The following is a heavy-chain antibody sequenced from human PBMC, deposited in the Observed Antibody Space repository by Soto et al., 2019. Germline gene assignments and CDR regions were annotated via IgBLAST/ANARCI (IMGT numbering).Heavy chain of an antibody. CDR1: GFTFSSNW. V-gene: IGHV3-7*03. CDR2: IKYDGTEK. J-gene: IGHJ4*02. CDR3: ARCLYSRGY. D-gene: IGHD3-16*01. Sequence: EVQLVESGGGLVQPGGSLRLSCVVSGFTFSSNWISWVRQAPGKGLEWLANIKYDGTEKYYGDSVKGRFAISRDNAKNSLYLQMNSLSVDDTAVYYCARCLYSRGYWGQGALVTVSS.